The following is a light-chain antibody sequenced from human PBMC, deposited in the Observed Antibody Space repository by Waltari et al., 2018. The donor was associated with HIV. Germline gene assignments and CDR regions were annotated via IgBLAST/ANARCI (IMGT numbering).Light chain of an antibody. CDR1: SSHVGGYNY. CDR2: EVS. CDR3: SSYTSSSSVV. V-gene: IGLV2-14*01. J-gene: IGLJ2*01. Sequence: QSALTQPAPVSGSPGQSITIPCTGTSSHVGGYNYVSWYQQHPGKAPKRMISEVSNRPSGVSNRFSGSKSGNTASLTISGLQAEDEADYYCSSYTSSSSVVFGGGTKLTVL.